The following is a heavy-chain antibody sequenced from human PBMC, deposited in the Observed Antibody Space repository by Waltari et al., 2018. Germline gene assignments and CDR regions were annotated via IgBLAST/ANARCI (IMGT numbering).Heavy chain of an antibody. J-gene: IGHJ4*02. D-gene: IGHD2-15*01. CDR2: ISNDTHST. CDR3: ARDRDYSSGAPPAF. CDR1: GYTFDTYG. V-gene: IGHV1-18*01. Sequence: QVQLVQSENEVRKPGASVRISCKASGYTFDTYGISWMRQAPGQASEWVGWISNDTHSTDYAEKFQGRVTMTTDKSTATVYLDLRSLGSDDSAVYFCARDRDYSSGAPPAFWGQGTQVTVSS.